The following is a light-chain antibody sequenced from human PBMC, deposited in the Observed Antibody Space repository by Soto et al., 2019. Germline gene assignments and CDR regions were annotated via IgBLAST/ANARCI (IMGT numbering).Light chain of an antibody. CDR1: SSSIGSNT. J-gene: IGLJ7*01. V-gene: IGLV1-44*01. CDR2: SND. CDR3: ATWDDSLRGAV. Sequence: QPVLTQPPSASGTPGQRVTIFCSGSSSSIGSNTVNWYQHLPRTAPKLLIYSNDQRPSGVPDRFSGSKSGTSASLAISGLQSGDEGDYYCATWDDSLRGAVFGGGTQLTVL.